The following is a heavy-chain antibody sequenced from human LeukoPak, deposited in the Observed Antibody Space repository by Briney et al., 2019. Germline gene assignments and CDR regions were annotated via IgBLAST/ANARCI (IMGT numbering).Heavy chain of an antibody. CDR1: GFTVSSNY. V-gene: IGHV3-53*01. CDR3: AREYCSGGSCHGRAFDI. Sequence: PGGSLRLSCAASGFTVSSNYMSWVRQAPGKGLEWVSVIYSGGSTYYADSVKGRFTISRDNSKNTLYLQMNSLRAEDTAVYYCAREYCSGGSCHGRAFDIWGQGTMVTVSS. J-gene: IGHJ3*02. D-gene: IGHD2-15*01. CDR2: IYSGGST.